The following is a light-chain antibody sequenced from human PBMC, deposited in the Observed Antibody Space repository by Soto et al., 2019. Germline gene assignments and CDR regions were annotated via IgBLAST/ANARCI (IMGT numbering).Light chain of an antibody. CDR2: DVS. CDR3: SSYTGSSPVV. V-gene: IGLV2-14*01. CDR1: SSDIGAYNY. J-gene: IGLJ2*01. Sequence: QSALTQPASVSGSPGQSITISCTGTSSDIGAYNYVSWYQQHPGKAPKLMIYDVSNRPSGVSNRFSGSKSGHTASLTISGLQAEDEADYYCSSYTGSSPVVFGGGTKLTVL.